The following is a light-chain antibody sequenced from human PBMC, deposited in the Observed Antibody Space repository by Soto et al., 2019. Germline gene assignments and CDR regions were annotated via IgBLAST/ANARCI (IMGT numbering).Light chain of an antibody. Sequence: DLQMTQSPSTLSASVGDRVTITCRASQSISGWLAWYQQKPGKAPKLLIYKASSLESGAPSSFSGSGSGTEFTLTIRSLQPDDFATYYCQQYNSYRRTFGQGTKVKSK. CDR3: QQYNSYRRT. CDR1: QSISGW. V-gene: IGKV1-5*03. J-gene: IGKJ1*01. CDR2: KAS.